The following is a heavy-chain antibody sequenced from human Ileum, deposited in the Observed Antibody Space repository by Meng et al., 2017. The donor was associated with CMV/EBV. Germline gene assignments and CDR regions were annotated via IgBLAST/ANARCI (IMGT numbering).Heavy chain of an antibody. CDR1: RSTFTGND. CDR2: IDPNTGGT. V-gene: IGHV1-2*02. D-gene: IGHD6-6*01. Sequence: VQWLQFSHEVQTPGTYGRVAGKDSRSTFTGNDIYWVRQAPEQGLEWMGWIDPNTGGTKYRQKFQGRVTMTGDTSISTAYMELSGLRFDDTAVYYCARLERISSGLEYWGQGTLVTVSS. CDR3: ARLERISSGLEY. J-gene: IGHJ4*02.